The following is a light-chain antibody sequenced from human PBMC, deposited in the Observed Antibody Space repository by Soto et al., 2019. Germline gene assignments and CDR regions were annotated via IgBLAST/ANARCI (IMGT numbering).Light chain of an antibody. V-gene: IGLV2-8*01. CDR1: SSDVGAYNY. Sequence: QSVLTQPPSGSGSPGQSVTISCTGTSSDVGAYNYVSWYQQYPGKAPKLMIYEVSKRPSGVPDRFSGSKSGQTASLTVSGLQPEDETDYYCTSYAGSNIWVFGGGTKLTLL. J-gene: IGLJ3*02. CDR3: TSYAGSNIWV. CDR2: EVS.